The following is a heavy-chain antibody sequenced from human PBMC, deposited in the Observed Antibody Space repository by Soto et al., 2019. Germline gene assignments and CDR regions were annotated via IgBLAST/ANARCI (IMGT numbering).Heavy chain of an antibody. CDR3: VRSMIIVVRLIRLDY. J-gene: IGHJ4*02. V-gene: IGHV3-30-3*01. D-gene: IGHD3-22*01. CDR1: GFTFRSYA. CDR2: ISYDGSNK. Sequence: PGGSLRLSCGACGFTFRSYAMHWVRQTPGKGLEWVAVISYDGSNKHYADSVKGRFSISRDNAKNMLYLQMDSLSSEDTAVYYCVRSMIIVVRLIRLDYWGQGTLVTVS.